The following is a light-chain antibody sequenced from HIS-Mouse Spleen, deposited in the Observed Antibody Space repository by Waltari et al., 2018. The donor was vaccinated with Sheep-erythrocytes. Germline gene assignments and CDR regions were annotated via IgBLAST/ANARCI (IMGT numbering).Light chain of an antibody. CDR1: SSDVGGYNY. V-gene: IGLV2-11*01. CDR3: CSYAGSYNHV. CDR2: DVS. J-gene: IGLJ1*01. Sequence: QSALTQPRSVSGSPGQSVTISCTGTSSDVGGYNYSSWYQQHPGKAPKPMIYDVSKRPSGFPDRFSGSKSGNTASLTISGLQAEDEADYYCCSYAGSYNHVFATGTKVTVL.